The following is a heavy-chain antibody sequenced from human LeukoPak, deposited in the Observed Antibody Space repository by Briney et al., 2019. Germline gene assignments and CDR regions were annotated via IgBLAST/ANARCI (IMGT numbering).Heavy chain of an antibody. CDR2: IIPIFGTA. J-gene: IGHJ6*03. Sequence: SVKVSCKASGGTFSSYAISWVRQAPGQGLEWMGGIIPIFGTANYAQKFQGRVTITADESTSTAYMELSSLRSEDTAVYYCASSGVATIRGGDYYYYYMDVWGKGTTVTISS. V-gene: IGHV1-69*13. CDR1: GGTFSSYA. CDR3: ASSGVATIRGGDYYYYYMDV. D-gene: IGHD5-12*01.